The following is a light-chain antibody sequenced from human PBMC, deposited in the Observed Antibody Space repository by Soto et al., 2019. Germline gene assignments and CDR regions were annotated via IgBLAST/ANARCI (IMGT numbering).Light chain of an antibody. J-gene: IGLJ3*02. CDR1: NYNITGNS. V-gene: IGLV1-44*01. CDR2: KGT. Sequence: QSVLTQTPSVSATPGQRVTISCSRSNYNITGNSVDWYHQVPGAAPRLLIYKGTLRPPGVPDRFSASKSGTSASLDITGLQSVDEGDYYCASWDNSLKGLVFGGGTKLTVL. CDR3: ASWDNSLKGLV.